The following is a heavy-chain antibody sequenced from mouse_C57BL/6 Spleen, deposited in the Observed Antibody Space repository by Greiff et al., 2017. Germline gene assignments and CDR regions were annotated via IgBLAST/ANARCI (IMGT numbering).Heavy chain of an antibody. CDR1: GYTFTSYW. V-gene: IGHV1-69*01. Sequence: QVQLQQPGAELVMPGASVKLSCKASGYTFTSYWMHWVKQRPGQGLEWIGEIDPSDSYTNYNQKFKGKSTLTVDKSSSTDYMQLSSLTSEDSAVYYCARKETAMDYWGQGTSVTVSS. J-gene: IGHJ4*01. CDR3: ARKETAMDY. CDR2: IDPSDSYT.